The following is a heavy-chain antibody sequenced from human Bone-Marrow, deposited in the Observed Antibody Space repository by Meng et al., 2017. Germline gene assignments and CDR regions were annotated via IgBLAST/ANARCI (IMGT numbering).Heavy chain of an antibody. V-gene: IGHV4-59*01. Sequence: QVQLQESGPGLVKPSATLSLTCTVSGGSISTYYWSWIRQSPEKGLEWIGYINYSGRTNYIPSLRSRATISVDPSKNQFSLNLRSVTAADTAVYYCARGPSHGGSYSDYWGQGTLVTVSS. CDR2: INYSGRT. J-gene: IGHJ4*02. D-gene: IGHD2-21*02. CDR1: GGSISTYY. CDR3: ARGPSHGGSYSDY.